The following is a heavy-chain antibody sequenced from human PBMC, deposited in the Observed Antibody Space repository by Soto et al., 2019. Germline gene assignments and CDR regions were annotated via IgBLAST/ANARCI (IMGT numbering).Heavy chain of an antibody. CDR3: ARAPRVANWFDP. CDR1: GGSISSSNW. J-gene: IGHJ5*02. D-gene: IGHD2-15*01. CDR2: IYHSGST. V-gene: IGHV4-4*02. Sequence: ETLSLTCAVPGGSISSSNWWSWVRQPPGKGLEWIGEIYHSGSTYYNPSLKSRVTISVDRSKNQFSLKLSSVTAADTAVYYCARAPRVANWFDPWGQGTLVTVSS.